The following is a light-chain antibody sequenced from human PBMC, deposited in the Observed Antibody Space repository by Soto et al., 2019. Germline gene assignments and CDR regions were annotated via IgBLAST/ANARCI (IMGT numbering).Light chain of an antibody. J-gene: IGKJ5*01. Sequence: DIQMPPPPSSVFASVRDRVTITCRARQNISDYLYWYQQKPVKAPSLLIYAATRLHSGVPSRFSGSGSGTDFTLTISSLQPEDVATYYCQRSYRSISFGQGTRLEMK. V-gene: IGKV1-39*01. CDR3: QRSYRSIS. CDR1: QNISDY. CDR2: AAT.